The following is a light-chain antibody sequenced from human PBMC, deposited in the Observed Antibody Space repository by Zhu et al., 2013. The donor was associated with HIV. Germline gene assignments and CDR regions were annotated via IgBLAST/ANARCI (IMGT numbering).Light chain of an antibody. CDR3: QQSYDWPRT. Sequence: DIQMTQSPSSLSASVGDRVTITCRASQSISSYLNWYQQKPGKAPKLLIYAASSLQSGVPSRFSGSGSGTDFTLTISSLQPEDFATYYCQQSYDWPRTFGVGTRLEIK. V-gene: IGKV1-39*01. CDR1: QSISSY. J-gene: IGKJ2*01. CDR2: AAS.